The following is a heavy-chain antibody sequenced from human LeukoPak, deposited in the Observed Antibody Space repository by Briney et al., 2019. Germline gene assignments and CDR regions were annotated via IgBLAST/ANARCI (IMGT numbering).Heavy chain of an antibody. CDR3: ARGPPPESSGYYYGGDWLDP. CDR1: GFTFSTFG. CDR2: ISSTGSHI. Sequence: KPGGSLRLSCAASGFTFSTFGMNWVRQAPGKGLEWVSFISSTGSHIYYADLVKGRFTISRDNAKNSLHLQMNSLRAEDTAVYFCARGPPPESSGYYYGGDWLDPWGQGTLVTVSS. J-gene: IGHJ5*02. D-gene: IGHD3-22*01. V-gene: IGHV3-21*06.